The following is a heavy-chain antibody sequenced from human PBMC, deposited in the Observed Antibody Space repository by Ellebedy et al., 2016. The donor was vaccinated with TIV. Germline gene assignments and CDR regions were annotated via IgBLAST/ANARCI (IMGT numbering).Heavy chain of an antibody. CDR1: GYSFTSYW. V-gene: IGHV5-51*01. CDR3: AKVSGDWDY. D-gene: IGHD7-27*01. CDR2: IYPGDSDT. J-gene: IGHJ4*02. Sequence: KVSXKGSGYSFTSYWIGWVRQMPGKGLEWMGIIYPGDSDTRYSPSFQGQVTISADKSISTAYLQMNSLRAEDTAVYYCAKVSGDWDYWGQGTLVTVSS.